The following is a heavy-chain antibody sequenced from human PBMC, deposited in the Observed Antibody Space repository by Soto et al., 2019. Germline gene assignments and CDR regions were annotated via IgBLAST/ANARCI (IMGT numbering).Heavy chain of an antibody. D-gene: IGHD2-15*01. CDR1: GVSINSANW. CDR3: ARYCGGCSCYLVAFDI. CDR2: IYHSGST. J-gene: IGHJ3*02. Sequence: QMQLQESGPGLVKPSGTLSLTCTVSGVSINSANWWTWVRQSPGKGLEWIGEIYHSGSTNFNPSLKSRVTISVDNSKNQFYLELTSVTAADTAVYYCARYCGGCSCYLVAFDIWGQGTMVTVSS. V-gene: IGHV4-4*02.